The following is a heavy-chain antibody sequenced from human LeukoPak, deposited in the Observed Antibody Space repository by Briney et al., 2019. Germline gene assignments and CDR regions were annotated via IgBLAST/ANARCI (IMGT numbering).Heavy chain of an antibody. J-gene: IGHJ4*02. V-gene: IGHV1-18*01. Sequence: GASVKVSCKASGYTFTSYGISWVRQAPGQGLEWMGWISAYNGNTNYAQKLQGRVTMTTDTSTSTAYMELRSLRSDDTAVYYCARLAYIVVVPAAIPLGVDYWGQGTLVTVSS. D-gene: IGHD2-2*01. CDR2: ISAYNGNT. CDR1: GYTFTSYG. CDR3: ARLAYIVVVPAAIPLGVDY.